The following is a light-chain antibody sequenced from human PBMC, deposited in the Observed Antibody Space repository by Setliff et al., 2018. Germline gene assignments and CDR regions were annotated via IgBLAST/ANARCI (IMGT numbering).Light chain of an antibody. Sequence: QSALTQPASVSGSPGQSITISCTGSSGDIGSFTFVSWYQQYPDEAPKLIIFEVSDRPSGISDRFSGSKSANTASLTISGLQAEDEADYYCSSYTNSRTVIFGGGTKVTVL. CDR1: SGDIGSFTF. CDR2: EVS. J-gene: IGLJ2*01. V-gene: IGLV2-14*03. CDR3: SSYTNSRTVI.